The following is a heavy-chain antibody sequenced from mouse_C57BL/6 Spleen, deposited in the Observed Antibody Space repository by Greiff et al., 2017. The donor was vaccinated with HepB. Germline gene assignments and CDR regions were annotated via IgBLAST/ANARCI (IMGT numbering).Heavy chain of an antibody. Sequence: VQLQQSGPELVKPGASVKLSCKASGYTFTSYDINWVKQRPGQGLEWIGWIYPRDGSTKYNVKFKGKATLSVETFSSTAYMELHSLTAEESAVYFCARFPITTVVANWYFDVWGTGTTVTVSS. D-gene: IGHD1-1*01. J-gene: IGHJ1*03. CDR3: ARFPITTVVANWYFDV. CDR2: IYPRDGST. CDR1: GYTFTSYD. V-gene: IGHV1-85*01.